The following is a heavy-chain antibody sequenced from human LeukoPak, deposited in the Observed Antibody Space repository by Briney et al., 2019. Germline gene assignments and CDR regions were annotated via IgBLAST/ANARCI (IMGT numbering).Heavy chain of an antibody. CDR2: ISQDGSQK. V-gene: IGHV3-7*03. CDR1: RFTFSGYW. Sequence: GGSLRLSCAASRFTFSGYWMSWVRQAPGKGLEWVASISQDGSQKNYVDSVKGRFIISRDNAKNSLYLQMNSLRAEDTAVYYCAKINGNYYDSSGYANWFDPWGQGTLVTVSS. J-gene: IGHJ5*01. CDR3: AKINGNYYDSSGYANWFDP. D-gene: IGHD3-22*01.